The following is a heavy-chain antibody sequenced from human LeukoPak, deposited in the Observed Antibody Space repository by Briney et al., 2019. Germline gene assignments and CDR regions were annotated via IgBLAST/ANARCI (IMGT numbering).Heavy chain of an antibody. V-gene: IGHV3-48*02. CDR2: ISSSSSTI. D-gene: IGHD5-18*01. Sequence: GGSLRLSCTASGFTFANYAMNWVRQAPGKGLEWVSYISSSSSTIYYADSVKGRFTISRDNAKNSLYLQMNSLRDEDTAVYYCARVSGYSFWAPSDYWGQGTLVAVSS. CDR3: ARVSGYSFWAPSDY. CDR1: GFTFANYA. J-gene: IGHJ4*02.